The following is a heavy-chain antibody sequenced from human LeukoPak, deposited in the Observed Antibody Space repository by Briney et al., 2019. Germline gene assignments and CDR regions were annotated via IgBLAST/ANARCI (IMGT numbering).Heavy chain of an antibody. CDR1: GFTFNNAW. Sequence: GGSLRLSCAASGFTFNNAWMGWVRQAPGKGLEWVGRIKSKTDGGTTDYAAPVKGRFTISRDDSKNTLYLQMNSLKIEDTAVYYCTRIIKSGSFDYWGQGVLVTVSS. J-gene: IGHJ4*02. V-gene: IGHV3-15*01. CDR3: TRIIKSGSFDY. CDR2: IKSKTDGGTT. D-gene: IGHD1-26*01.